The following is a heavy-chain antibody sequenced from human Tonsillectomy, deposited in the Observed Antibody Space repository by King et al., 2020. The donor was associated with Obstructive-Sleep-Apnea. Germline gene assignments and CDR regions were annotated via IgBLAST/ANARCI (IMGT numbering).Heavy chain of an antibody. J-gene: IGHJ5*02. D-gene: IGHD6-6*01. CDR2: ISYDGSNK. CDR3: AKNEASISAVSTDPIA. CDR1: GFTFNSYG. V-gene: IGHV3-30*18. Sequence: VQLVESGGGVVQPGRSLRLSCAASGFTFNSYGMHWVRQAPGKGLEGLAVISYDGSNKNYADSVKGRFTISRDNSKNTLYLKMNSLRAEDTAMYYCAKNEASISAVSTDPIAWGQGTLVTVSS.